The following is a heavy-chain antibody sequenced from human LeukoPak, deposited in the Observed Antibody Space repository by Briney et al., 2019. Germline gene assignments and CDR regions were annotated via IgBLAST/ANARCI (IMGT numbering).Heavy chain of an antibody. Sequence: GESLKISCKGSGYSFTSYWIGWVRQMPGKGLEWMGIIYPGDSDTRYSPSFQGQVTISADKSISTAYLQWSSLKASDTAMYYCARRSVDIVATYAFDIWGQGTMVTVSS. D-gene: IGHD5-12*01. V-gene: IGHV5-51*01. CDR2: IYPGDSDT. CDR1: GYSFTSYW. J-gene: IGHJ3*02. CDR3: ARRSVDIVATYAFDI.